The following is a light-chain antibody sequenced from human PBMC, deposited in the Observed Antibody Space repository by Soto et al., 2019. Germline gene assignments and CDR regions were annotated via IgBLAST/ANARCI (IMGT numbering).Light chain of an antibody. Sequence: DIVLTQSPATLSLSPGDRVTLSCRASQTVGRLLSWYQHSPGQGPRLLVYDASNRATGVPARFSGSGSETDFTLTISSLEPEDFAVYYCQQRLHWPITFGQRTRLEIK. CDR3: QQRLHWPIT. CDR2: DAS. V-gene: IGKV3-11*01. J-gene: IGKJ5*01. CDR1: QTVGRL.